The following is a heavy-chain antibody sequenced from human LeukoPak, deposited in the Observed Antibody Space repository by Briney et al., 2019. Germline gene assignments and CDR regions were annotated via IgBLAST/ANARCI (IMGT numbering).Heavy chain of an antibody. CDR1: GGSISSYY. J-gene: IGHJ4*02. Sequence: SETLSLTCTVSGGSISSYYWSWIRQPPGKGLEWIGYIYYSGSTNYNPSLKSRVTISVDTSKNQFSLKLSSVTAADTAVYYCARQANGDPYYFDYWGQGTLVTVSS. V-gene: IGHV4-59*08. D-gene: IGHD4-17*01. CDR3: ARQANGDPYYFDY. CDR2: IYYSGST.